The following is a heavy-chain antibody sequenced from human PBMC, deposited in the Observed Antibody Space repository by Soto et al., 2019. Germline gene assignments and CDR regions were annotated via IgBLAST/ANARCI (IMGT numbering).Heavy chain of an antibody. J-gene: IGHJ4*02. CDR2: ISAYNGNT. V-gene: IGHV1-18*01. D-gene: IGHD3-3*01. Sequence: ASVKVSCKASGYTFTSYVISWVRQAPGQGLEWMGWISAYNGNTNYAQKLQGRVTMTTDTSTSTAYMELRSLRSDDTAVYYCARGADLRFLEWFLSYWGQGTLVTVSS. CDR3: ARGADLRFLEWFLSY. CDR1: GYTFTSYV.